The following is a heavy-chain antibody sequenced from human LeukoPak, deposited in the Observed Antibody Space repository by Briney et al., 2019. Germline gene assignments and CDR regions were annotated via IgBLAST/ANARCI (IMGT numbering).Heavy chain of an antibody. V-gene: IGHV4-39*01. CDR3: ARPYSGSYYDLGGAFDI. D-gene: IGHD1-26*01. CDR2: IYYSGST. Sequence: SETLSLTCTVSGGSISSSIYYWGWIRQPPGKGLEWIGSIYYSGSTYYNPSLKSRVTISVDTSKNQFSLKLSSVTAADTAVYYCARPYSGSYYDLGGAFDIWGQGTMVTVSS. J-gene: IGHJ3*02. CDR1: GGSISSSIYY.